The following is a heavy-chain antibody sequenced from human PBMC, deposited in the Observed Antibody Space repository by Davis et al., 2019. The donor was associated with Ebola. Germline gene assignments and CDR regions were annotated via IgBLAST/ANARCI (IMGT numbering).Heavy chain of an antibody. CDR1: GFTFSGSA. CDR2: ISGSGGST. V-gene: IGHV3-23*01. J-gene: IGHJ4*02. Sequence: GESLKISCAASGFTFSGSAMHWVRQAPGKGLEWVSAISGSGGSTYYADSVKGRFTISRDNSKNTLYLQMNSLRAEDTAVYYCAKDLEWLTYYFDYWGQGTLVTVSS. D-gene: IGHD3-3*01. CDR3: AKDLEWLTYYFDY.